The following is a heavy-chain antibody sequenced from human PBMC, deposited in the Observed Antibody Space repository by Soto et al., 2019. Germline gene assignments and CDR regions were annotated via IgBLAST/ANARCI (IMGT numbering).Heavy chain of an antibody. CDR1: GFTFTSSA. J-gene: IGHJ4*02. CDR2: IVVGSGNT. V-gene: IGHV1-58*01. Sequence: SVKVSCKASGFTFTSSAVQWVRQARGRRLEWIGWIVVGSGNTNYAQKFQERVTITRDMSTSTAYMELSSLRSEDTAVYYCAAGKQWLPNFDYWGQGTLVTVSS. D-gene: IGHD6-19*01. CDR3: AAGKQWLPNFDY.